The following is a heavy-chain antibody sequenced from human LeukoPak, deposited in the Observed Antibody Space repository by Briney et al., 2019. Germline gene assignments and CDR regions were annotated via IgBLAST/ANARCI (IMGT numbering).Heavy chain of an antibody. J-gene: IGHJ6*04. Sequence: ASVKVFCKASGYTFTSYAMHWVRQAPGQRLEWMGWINAGNGNTKYSQKFQGRVTITRDTSASTAYMELSSLRSEDTAVYYCARDGTGLYGSGSYYEENYYYGMDVWGKGTTVTVSS. D-gene: IGHD3-10*01. V-gene: IGHV1-3*01. CDR1: GYTFTSYA. CDR2: INAGNGNT. CDR3: ARDGTGLYGSGSYYEENYYYGMDV.